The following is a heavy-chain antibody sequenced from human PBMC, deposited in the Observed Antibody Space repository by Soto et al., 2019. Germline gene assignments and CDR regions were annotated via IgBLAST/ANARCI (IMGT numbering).Heavy chain of an antibody. D-gene: IGHD3-22*01. J-gene: IGHJ4*02. CDR2: IDWDDDK. Sequence: SGPPLVNPKQTLTLTCTFSWFSLITSGMRVSWIRQPPGKAPEWLARIDWDDDKFYSTSLKTRLTTSKDTSKNQVVLTMTNMDPVDTATYYCARTLGRDSSGILFDYWGQGTLVTVSS. CDR3: ARTLGRDSSGILFDY. V-gene: IGHV2-70*04. CDR1: WFSLITSGMR.